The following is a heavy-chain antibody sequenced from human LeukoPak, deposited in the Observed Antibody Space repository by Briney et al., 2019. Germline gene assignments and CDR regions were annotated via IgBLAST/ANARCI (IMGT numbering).Heavy chain of an antibody. V-gene: IGHV3-23*01. CDR3: AKESHSSGYYLSPVDY. CDR1: GFTFSSYG. CDR2: ISGSGGST. J-gene: IGHJ4*02. Sequence: GGTLRLSCAAPGFTFSSYGMSWVRQAPGKGLEWVSAISGSGGSTYYADSVKGRFTISRDNSKNTLYLQMNSLRAEDTAVYYCAKESHSSGYYLSPVDYWGQGTLVTVSS. D-gene: IGHD3-22*01.